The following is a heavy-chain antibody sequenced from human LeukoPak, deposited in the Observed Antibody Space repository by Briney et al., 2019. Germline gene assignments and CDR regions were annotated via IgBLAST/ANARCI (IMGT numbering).Heavy chain of an antibody. J-gene: IGHJ4*02. CDR1: GFTFSNYA. CDR3: ARTWIQLFTPDFDL. Sequence: PGGSLRLSCAASGFTFSNYAMSWVRQAPGKGLEWVSTISNSGDATYYADSVKGRFTISRDNSKNTLYLQMNSLRADDTAIYYCARTWIQLFTPDFDLWGQGTLVTVSS. CDR2: ISNSGDAT. V-gene: IGHV3-23*01. D-gene: IGHD5-18*01.